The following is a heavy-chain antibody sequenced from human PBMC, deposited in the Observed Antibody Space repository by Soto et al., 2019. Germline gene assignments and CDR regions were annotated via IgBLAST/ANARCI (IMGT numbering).Heavy chain of an antibody. CDR2: INPNSGDT. CDR3: ARVRTYYYDSGSFDY. Sequence: GASVKVSCKASGYTFTGYYMHWVRQAPGQGLEWMGWINPNSGDTNYAQKFQGRVTMTRDTSISTAYMDLSRLRSDDTAVYYCARVRTYYYDSGSFDYWGQGTLVTVSS. V-gene: IGHV1-2*02. D-gene: IGHD3-22*01. J-gene: IGHJ4*02. CDR1: GYTFTGYY.